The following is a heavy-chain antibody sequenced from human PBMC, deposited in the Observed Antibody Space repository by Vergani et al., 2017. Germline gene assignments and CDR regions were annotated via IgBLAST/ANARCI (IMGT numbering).Heavy chain of an antibody. J-gene: IGHJ5*02. Sequence: QVQLQESGPGLVKPSQTLSLTCTVSGGSISSGGYYWSWIRQHPGKGLEWIGYIYYSGSTYYNPSLKSRVTISVDTSKNQFSLKLSSVTAADTAVYYCARVLIYGVRGVIGINWFDPWGQGTLVTVSS. D-gene: IGHD3-10*01. CDR2: IYYSGST. CDR3: ARVLIYGVRGVIGINWFDP. V-gene: IGHV4-31*03. CDR1: GGSISSGGYY.